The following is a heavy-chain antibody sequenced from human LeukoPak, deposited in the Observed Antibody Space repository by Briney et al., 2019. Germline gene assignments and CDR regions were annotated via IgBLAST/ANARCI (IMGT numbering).Heavy chain of an antibody. Sequence: SETLSLTCTVSGGSFSSYYWSWIGQPPGKGLEWIGYIYYSGSTNYNPSLKSRVTISVDTSKNQFSLKLSSVTAADTAVYHCARDNWNYGSSMDVWGQGTTVTVSS. V-gene: IGHV4-59*01. CDR3: ARDNWNYGSSMDV. J-gene: IGHJ6*02. CDR2: IYYSGST. D-gene: IGHD1-7*01. CDR1: GGSFSSYY.